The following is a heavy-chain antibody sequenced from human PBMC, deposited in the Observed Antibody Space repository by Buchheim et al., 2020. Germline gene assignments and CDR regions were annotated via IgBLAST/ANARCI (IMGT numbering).Heavy chain of an antibody. CDR3: ARGGRTSPSAMSG. CDR2: ISGYDSKT. CDR1: GYIFSSYG. Sequence: QVQLVQSGAELKKPGASVRVSCKTSGYIFSSYGINWVRQAPGQGLEWMGWISGYDSKTNFVQKFQGRLTMTTDTSASTAYMELSGLRSDDTAVYYCARGGRTSPSAMSGWGQGTL. V-gene: IGHV1-18*01. D-gene: IGHD2-2*01. J-gene: IGHJ4*02.